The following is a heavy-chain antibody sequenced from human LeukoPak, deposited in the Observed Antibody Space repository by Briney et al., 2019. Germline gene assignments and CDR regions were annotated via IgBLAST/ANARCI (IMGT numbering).Heavy chain of an antibody. CDR3: AREFHLYYYYYMDV. Sequence: ASVKVSCKASGYTFTSYDINWARQATGQGLEWMGWMNPNSGNTGYAQKFQGRVTMTRNTSISTAYMELSSLRSEDTAVYYCAREFHLYYYYYMDVWGKGTTVTVSS. CDR1: GYTFTSYD. V-gene: IGHV1-8*01. CDR2: MNPNSGNT. J-gene: IGHJ6*03.